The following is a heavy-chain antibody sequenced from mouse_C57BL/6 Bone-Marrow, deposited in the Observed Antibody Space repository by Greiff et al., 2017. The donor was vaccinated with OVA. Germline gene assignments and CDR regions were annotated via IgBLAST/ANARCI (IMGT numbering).Heavy chain of an antibody. J-gene: IGHJ3*01. Sequence: QVQLQQPGAELVKPGASVKVSCKASGYTFTSYWRHGRKQRPGQGGEGMGRIHPSDSDTNYNQKFKGKATLTVDKSSSTAYMQLSSLTSEDSAVYYCAIAPYPYWGQGTLVTVSA. D-gene: IGHD6-5*01. V-gene: IGHV1-74*01. CDR1: GYTFTSYW. CDR3: AIAPYPY. CDR2: IHPSDSDT.